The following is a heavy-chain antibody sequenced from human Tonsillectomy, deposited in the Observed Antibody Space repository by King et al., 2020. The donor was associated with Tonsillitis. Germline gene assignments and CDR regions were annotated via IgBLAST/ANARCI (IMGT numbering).Heavy chain of an antibody. V-gene: IGHV3-23*04. J-gene: IGHJ4*02. D-gene: IGHD4-17*01. Sequence: VQLVESGGGLVQPGGSLRLSCAASGFTFSSYAMSWVRQAPGKGLEWVSAISGSGGSTYYADSVKGRFTISRDNSKNTLYLQMNSLRAEDTAVYYCVNPYGDYRQRMDYWGQGTLVTVSS. CDR2: ISGSGGST. CDR1: GFTFSSYA. CDR3: VNPYGDYRQRMDY.